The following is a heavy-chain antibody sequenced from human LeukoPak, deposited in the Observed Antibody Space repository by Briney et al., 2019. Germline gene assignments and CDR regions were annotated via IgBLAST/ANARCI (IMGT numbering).Heavy chain of an antibody. V-gene: IGHV4-4*02. D-gene: IGHD6-13*01. CDR1: GGSISSSNW. J-gene: IGHJ4*02. Sequence: SETLSLTCAVSGGSISSSNWWSWVRQPPGKGLEWIGEVYHSGSTNYNPSLKSRVTISVDKSKNQFSLKLSSVTAADTAVYYCARARYSSSWFDYWGQGTLVTVSS. CDR3: ARARYSSSWFDY. CDR2: VYHSGST.